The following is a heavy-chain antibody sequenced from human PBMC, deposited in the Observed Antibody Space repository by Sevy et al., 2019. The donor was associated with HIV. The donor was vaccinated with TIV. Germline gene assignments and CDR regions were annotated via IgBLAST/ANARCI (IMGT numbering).Heavy chain of an antibody. CDR1: GGTFSNSV. J-gene: IGHJ6*02. CDR2: IIPLLGNA. Sequence: ASVKVSCKASGGTFSNSVFSWVRQAPGQGLEWMGGIIPLLGNANCAQTFHGRVTITADESTSTAYMELSSLRSEDTAIYYCARDSANITVVVAPWGYYYGLDVWGQGTTVTVSS. V-gene: IGHV1-69*10. D-gene: IGHD2-15*01. CDR3: ARDSANITVVVAPWGYYYGLDV.